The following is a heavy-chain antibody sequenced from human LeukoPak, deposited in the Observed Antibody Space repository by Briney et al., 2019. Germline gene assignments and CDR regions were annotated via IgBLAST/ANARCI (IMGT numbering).Heavy chain of an antibody. V-gene: IGHV3-53*01. CDR3: ARGGGYCSGTSCYIMPFDY. J-gene: IGHJ4*02. CDR2: IYSGGGT. CDR1: GFTVSSNY. Sequence: PGGPLRLSCAASGFTVSSNYMSWVRQAPGKGLEWVSVIYSGGGTYYADSVKGRFTISRDISKNTLYLQMNSLRADDTAVYYCARGGGYCSGTSCYIMPFDYWGQGTLVTVSS. D-gene: IGHD2-2*01.